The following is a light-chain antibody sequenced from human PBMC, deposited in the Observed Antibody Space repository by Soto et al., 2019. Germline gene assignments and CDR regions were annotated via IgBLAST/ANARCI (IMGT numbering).Light chain of an antibody. CDR2: LGS. V-gene: IGKV2-28*01. Sequence: DIVMTQSPLSLPVTPGEPASISCRSSQSLLHSNGYNYLDWYLQKPGQSPQLLIYLGSNRASGVPDRFNGSGSGTDFTLKISRVEAEDVGVYYCMQALQTPWTFGQGTKVEI. CDR1: QSLLHSNGYNY. J-gene: IGKJ1*01. CDR3: MQALQTPWT.